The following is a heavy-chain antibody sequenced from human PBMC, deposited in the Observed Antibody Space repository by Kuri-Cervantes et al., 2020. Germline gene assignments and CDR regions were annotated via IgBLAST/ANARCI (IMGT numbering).Heavy chain of an antibody. CDR1: GGSFSGYY. CDR2: INHSGST. Sequence: SETLSLTCAVYGGSFSGYYWSWIRQPPGKGLEWIGEINHSGSTNYNPSLKSRVTISVDTSKNQFSLKLSSVTAADTAVYYCARGRPRVDWFVPWGQGTLVTVSS. J-gene: IGHJ5*02. CDR3: ARGRPRVDWFVP. V-gene: IGHV4-34*01.